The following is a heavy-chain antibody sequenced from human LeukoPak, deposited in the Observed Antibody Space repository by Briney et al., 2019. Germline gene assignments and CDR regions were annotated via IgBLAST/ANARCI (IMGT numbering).Heavy chain of an antibody. V-gene: IGHV4-34*01. CDR2: INHSGST. D-gene: IGHD6-13*01. CDR3: ARGRAYSSSWYVRLDY. J-gene: IGHJ4*02. Sequence: PSETLSLTCAVYGGSFSGYYWSWIRQPPGKGLEWSGEINHSGSTNYNPSLKSRVTISVDTSKNQFSLKLSSVTAADTAVYYCARGRAYSSSWYVRLDYWGQGTLVTVSS. CDR1: GGSFSGYY.